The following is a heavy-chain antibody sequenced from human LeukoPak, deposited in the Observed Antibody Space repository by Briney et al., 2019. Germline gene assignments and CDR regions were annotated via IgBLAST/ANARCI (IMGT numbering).Heavy chain of an antibody. CDR2: ISAYNGNT. V-gene: IGHV1-18*01. CDR3: ARDIRTVVTPGGY. D-gene: IGHD4-23*01. CDR1: RGTFSSYA. Sequence: ASVKVSCKASRGTFSSYAISWVRQAPGQGLEWMGWISAYNGNTNYAQKLQGRVTMTTDTSTSTAYMELRSLRSDDTAVYYCARDIRTVVTPGGYWGQGTLVTVSS. J-gene: IGHJ4*02.